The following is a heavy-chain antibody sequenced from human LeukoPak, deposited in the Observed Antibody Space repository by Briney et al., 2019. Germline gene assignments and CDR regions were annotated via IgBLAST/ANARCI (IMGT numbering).Heavy chain of an antibody. CDR3: ARVVPAAKAGTYNWFDL. Sequence: PSQTLSLTCTVSGGSISSGGYYWSWIRQHPGKGLEWIGYIYYSGSTYYNPSLKSRVTISVDTSKNQFSLKLSSVTAADTAVYYCARVVPAAKAGTYNWFDLWGQGTLVTVSS. J-gene: IGHJ5*02. D-gene: IGHD2-2*01. V-gene: IGHV4-31*03. CDR2: IYYSGST. CDR1: GGSISSGGYY.